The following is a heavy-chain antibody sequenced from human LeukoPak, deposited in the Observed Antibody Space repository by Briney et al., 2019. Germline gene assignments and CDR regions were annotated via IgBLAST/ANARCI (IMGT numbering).Heavy chain of an antibody. J-gene: IGHJ6*03. Sequence: NPSETLSLTCAVSGGSISNSNWWSWVRQSPGKGLEWIGEINHSGSTNYNPSLKSRVTISVDTSKNQFSLKLSSVTAADTAVYYCARGRRAYSSSWYYYYYYMDVWGKGTTVTVSS. V-gene: IGHV4-4*02. D-gene: IGHD6-13*01. CDR1: GGSISNSNW. CDR2: INHSGST. CDR3: ARGRRAYSSSWYYYYYYMDV.